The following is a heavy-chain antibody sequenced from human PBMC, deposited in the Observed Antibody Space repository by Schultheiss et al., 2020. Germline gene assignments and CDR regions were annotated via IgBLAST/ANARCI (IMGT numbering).Heavy chain of an antibody. D-gene: IGHD3-3*01. J-gene: IGHJ4*02. CDR1: GFTFSSYW. Sequence: GGSLRLSCAASGFTFSSYWMSWVRQAPGKGLEWVGRIKGATNGWATNYAAPVKDRITISRDDSKNTLALQMNSLRTEDTAVYYCTTETPIFGVVTSIDSWGQGTLVTVSS. CDR3: TTETPIFGVVTSIDS. V-gene: IGHV3-15*01. CDR2: IKGATNGWAT.